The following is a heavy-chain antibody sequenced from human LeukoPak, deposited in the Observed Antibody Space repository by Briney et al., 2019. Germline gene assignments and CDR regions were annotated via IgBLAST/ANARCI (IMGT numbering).Heavy chain of an antibody. Sequence: SETLSLTCTVPGGSISSYYWSWIRQPPGKGLEWIGYIYYSGSTNYNPSLKSRVTISVDTSKNQFSLKLSSVTAADTAVYYCARGNDGDYVNYYYGMDVWGQGTTVTVSS. D-gene: IGHD4-17*01. CDR2: IYYSGST. CDR3: ARGNDGDYVNYYYGMDV. V-gene: IGHV4-59*01. J-gene: IGHJ6*02. CDR1: GGSISSYY.